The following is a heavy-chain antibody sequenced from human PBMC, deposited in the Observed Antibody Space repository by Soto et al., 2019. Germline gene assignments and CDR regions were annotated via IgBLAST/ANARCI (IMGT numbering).Heavy chain of an antibody. CDR1: GGTFSSYT. J-gene: IGHJ4*02. Sequence: QVQLVQSGAEVKKPGSSVKVSCKASGGTFSSYTVSWVRQAPGQGLEWMGRIVPILGVPNYAQRFQGRVTITADKGTKTACRELSSLRSEDTAVYYSARDRYAYGSGSTIDYWGQGTLVTVSS. CDR2: IVPILGVP. D-gene: IGHD3-10*01. V-gene: IGHV1-69*08. CDR3: ARDRYAYGSGSTIDY.